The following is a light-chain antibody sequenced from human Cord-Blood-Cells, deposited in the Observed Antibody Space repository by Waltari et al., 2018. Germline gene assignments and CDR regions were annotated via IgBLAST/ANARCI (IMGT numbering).Light chain of an antibody. Sequence: SYELTQPPSVSVSPGQTARIPCSGDKLGAKYACWYQQKPGQSPVLVIYQDSKRPSGIPERFSGSNSGNTATLTISGTQAMDEADYYCQAWDSSTANYVFGTGTKVTVL. CDR1: KLGAKY. CDR3: QAWDSSTANYV. CDR2: QDS. V-gene: IGLV3-1*01. J-gene: IGLJ1*01.